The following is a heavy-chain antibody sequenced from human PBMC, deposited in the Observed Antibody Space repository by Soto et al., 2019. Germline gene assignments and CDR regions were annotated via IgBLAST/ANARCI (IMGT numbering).Heavy chain of an antibody. V-gene: IGHV4-59*01. Sequence: QVQLQESVPGLVKPSETLSLTCTVSGVSISNNYWSWIRQPPGKGLEWIGYIYYNGNTNYNPSLKSRGTMSVDTSRNQISLKLTTVTAADTAVYYCTRANWYSEYWGQGTLVTVSS. CDR2: IYYNGNT. D-gene: IGHD7-27*01. J-gene: IGHJ4*02. CDR1: GVSISNNY. CDR3: TRANWYSEY.